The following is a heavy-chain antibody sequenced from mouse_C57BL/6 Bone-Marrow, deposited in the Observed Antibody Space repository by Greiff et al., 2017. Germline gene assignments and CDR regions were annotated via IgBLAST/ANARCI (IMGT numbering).Heavy chain of an antibody. J-gene: IGHJ1*03. CDR2: ISSGGDYI. V-gene: IGHV5-9-1*02. D-gene: IGHD1-1*01. Sequence: EVMLVESGEGLVKPGGSLKLSCAASGFTFSSYAMSWVRQTPEKRLEWVAYISSGGDYIYYADTVKGRFTISRDNARNTLYLQMSSLKSEDTAMYYCTRGDYYGTDWYFDVWGTGTTVTVSS. CDR3: TRGDYYGTDWYFDV. CDR1: GFTFSSYA.